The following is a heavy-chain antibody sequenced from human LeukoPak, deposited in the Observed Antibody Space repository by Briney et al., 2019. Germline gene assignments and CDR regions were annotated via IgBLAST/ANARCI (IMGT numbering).Heavy chain of an antibody. Sequence: GGSLRLSCAASGFTFSSYWMHWVRQAPGKGLVWVSRINSDGSSTSYADSVKGRFTISRDNAKNTLYLQMNSLRAEDTAVYYCARGTTLWFGEFRFDYWGQGTLVTVSS. J-gene: IGHJ4*02. CDR3: ARGTTLWFGEFRFDY. CDR2: INSDGSST. D-gene: IGHD3-10*01. CDR1: GFTFSSYW. V-gene: IGHV3-74*01.